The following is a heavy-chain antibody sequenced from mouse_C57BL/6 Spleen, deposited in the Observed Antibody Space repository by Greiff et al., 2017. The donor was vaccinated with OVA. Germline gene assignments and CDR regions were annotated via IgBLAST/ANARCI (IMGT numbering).Heavy chain of an antibody. V-gene: IGHV1-69*01. Sequence: QVQLQQPGAELVMPGASVKLSCKASGYTFTSYWMHWVKQRPGQGLEWIGEIDPSDSYTNYNQKFKGKSTSTVDKSSSTAYMQLSSLTSEDSAVYYCARSHYYGSSPWFAYWGQGTLVTVSA. J-gene: IGHJ3*01. CDR1: GYTFTSYW. CDR2: IDPSDSYT. CDR3: ARSHYYGSSPWFAY. D-gene: IGHD1-1*01.